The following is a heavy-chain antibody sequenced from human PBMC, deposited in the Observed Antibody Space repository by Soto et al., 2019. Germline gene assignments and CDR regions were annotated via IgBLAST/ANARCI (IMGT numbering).Heavy chain of an antibody. D-gene: IGHD4-17*01. J-gene: IGHJ5*02. V-gene: IGHV4-30-2*01. CDR3: ARFYGDYKHCFDP. CDR2: IYHSGST. Sequence: SETLSLTPNGSGYSIIIAGYVWSWIRQPPGKGLEWIGYIYHSGSTYYNPSLKSRVTISVDRSKNQFSLKLSSVTAAYTAVYYCARFYGDYKHCFDPLGEG. CDR1: GYSIIIAGYV.